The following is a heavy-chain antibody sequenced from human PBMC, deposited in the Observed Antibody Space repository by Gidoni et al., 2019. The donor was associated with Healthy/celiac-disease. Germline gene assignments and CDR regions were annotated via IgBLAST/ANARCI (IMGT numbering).Heavy chain of an antibody. CDR3: ARIAAATDY. V-gene: IGHV3-21*01. Sequence: LEWVSSISSSSSYIYYADSVKRRFTISRDNAKNSLYLQMNRLRAEDTAVYYCARIAAATDYWGQGTLVTVSS. CDR2: ISSSSSYI. D-gene: IGHD6-13*01. J-gene: IGHJ4*02.